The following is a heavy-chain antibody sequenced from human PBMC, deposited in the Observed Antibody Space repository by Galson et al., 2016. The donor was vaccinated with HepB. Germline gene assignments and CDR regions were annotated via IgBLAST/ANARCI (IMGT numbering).Heavy chain of an antibody. V-gene: IGHV1-2*02. Sequence: ASGYIFTDYYMHWVRQAPGQGLEWMGWIDPDSGDTNYAQNFQGRVTMARHTSISTFYMELSSLRFDDTAVYYCARDVGGYSYGIDYWGQGSLVTVSS. J-gene: IGHJ4*02. D-gene: IGHD5-18*01. CDR3: ARDVGGYSYGIDY. CDR2: IDPDSGDT. CDR1: GYIFTDYY.